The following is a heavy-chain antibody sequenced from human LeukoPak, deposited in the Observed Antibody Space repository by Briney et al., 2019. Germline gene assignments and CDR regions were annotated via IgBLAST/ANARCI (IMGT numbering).Heavy chain of an antibody. V-gene: IGHV3-11*04. Sequence: YYSGWVRHARGRGRGCVSYISMVGRNINYTDSMEGRSTIDRDNAKHSLYLQINSLRAKDTAVYYCARGARRFGYWGQGTLVTVSS. D-gene: IGHD6-6*01. CDR1: YY. CDR3: ARGARRFGY. J-gene: IGHJ4*02. CDR2: ISMVGRNI.